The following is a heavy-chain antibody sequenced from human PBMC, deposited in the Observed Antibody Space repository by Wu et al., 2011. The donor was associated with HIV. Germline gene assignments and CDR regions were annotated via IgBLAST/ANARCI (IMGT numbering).Heavy chain of an antibody. CDR3: AKDKGSVMLTFFDY. D-gene: IGHD6-25*01. CDR1: GFKYDDHG. Sequence: VQLVESGGGLVQPGRSLRLSCAASGFKYDDHGMHWVRQVPGKGLEWLSGISWNSGNIDYADSVKGRFTISRDNAKNSLYLQMDSLTAEDSALYYCAKDKGSVMLTFFDYWGQGILVTVSS. J-gene: IGHJ4*02. V-gene: IGHV3-9*01. CDR2: ISWNSGNI.